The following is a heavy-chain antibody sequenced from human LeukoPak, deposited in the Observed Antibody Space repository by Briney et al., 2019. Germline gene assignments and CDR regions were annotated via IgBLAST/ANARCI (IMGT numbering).Heavy chain of an antibody. CDR3: ARGCGGSCYSFSDY. Sequence: SSQTLSLTCTVSGGSISSGDYYWSWIRQPPGKGLEWIGYIYYSGSTYYNPSLKSRVTISVDTSKNQFSLKLSSVTAADTAVYYCARGCGGSCYSFSDYWGQGTLVTVSS. CDR2: IYYSGST. CDR1: GGSISSGDYY. V-gene: IGHV4-30-4*01. J-gene: IGHJ4*02. D-gene: IGHD2-15*01.